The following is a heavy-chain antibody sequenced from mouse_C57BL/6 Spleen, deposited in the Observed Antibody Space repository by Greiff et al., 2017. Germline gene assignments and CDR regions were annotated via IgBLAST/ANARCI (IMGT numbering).Heavy chain of an antibody. D-gene: IGHD2-1*01. J-gene: IGHJ3*01. CDR2: IYPGSGST. CDR1: GYTFTSYW. Sequence: VQLQQSGAELVKPGASVKMSCKASGYTFTSYWITWVKQRPGQGLEWIGDIYPGSGSTNYNEKFKSKATLTVDTSSSTAYMQLSSLTSEDSAVYYCASQGEPLSYGNYDCFAYWGQGTLVTVSA. CDR3: ASQGEPLSYGNYDCFAY. V-gene: IGHV1-55*01.